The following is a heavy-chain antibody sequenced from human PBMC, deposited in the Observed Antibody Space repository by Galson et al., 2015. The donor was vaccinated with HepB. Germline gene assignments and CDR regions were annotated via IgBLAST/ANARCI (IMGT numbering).Heavy chain of an antibody. J-gene: IGHJ4*02. CDR3: ARHLDWGSWSRIDD. D-gene: IGHD6-13*01. V-gene: IGHV5-10-1*01. Sequence: QSGAEVKKPGESLRISCKGSRYSFTNYWTSWVRQMPGKGLEWMGRIDPSDSYTNYSPSFQGHVTISADKSINTAYLQWSSLKASDTAIFYCARHLDWGSWSRIDDWGQGTLVTVSS. CDR2: IDPSDSYT. CDR1: RYSFTNYW.